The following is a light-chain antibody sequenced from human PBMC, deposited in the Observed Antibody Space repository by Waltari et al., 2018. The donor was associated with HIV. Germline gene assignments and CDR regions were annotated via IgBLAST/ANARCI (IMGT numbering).Light chain of an antibody. CDR3: QQRSNLIT. J-gene: IGKJ5*01. V-gene: IGKV3-11*01. CDR1: QSVSSY. CDR2: DAA. Sequence: EIVLTQSPATLSLSPGERATLSCRASQSVSSYLAWYQQKPGQAPRLLISDAANRATGIPARFRGSGSGTDFTLTISSLEPEDFAVYYCQQRSNLITFGQGTRLEIK.